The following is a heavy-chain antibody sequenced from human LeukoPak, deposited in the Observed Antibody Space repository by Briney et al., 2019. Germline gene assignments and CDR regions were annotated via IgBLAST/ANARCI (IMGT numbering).Heavy chain of an antibody. CDR1: GFTFSSFA. Sequence: GGSLRLSCAASGFTFSSFAMSWVRQAPGKGLEWVSAISGGGGSTYYADSVKGRFTISRDNSKNTLYLQMNSLRAEDTAVYYCARTRGRITLVRGVMEYFDYWGQGTLVTVSS. CDR2: ISGGGGST. V-gene: IGHV3-23*01. D-gene: IGHD3-10*01. CDR3: ARTRGRITLVRGVMEYFDY. J-gene: IGHJ4*02.